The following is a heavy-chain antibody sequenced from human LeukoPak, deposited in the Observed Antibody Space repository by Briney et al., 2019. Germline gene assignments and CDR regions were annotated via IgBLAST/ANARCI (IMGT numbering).Heavy chain of an antibody. J-gene: IGHJ4*02. CDR3: ARNRDGYNSFDY. CDR2: IYYSGSS. V-gene: IGHV4-31*03. Sequence: PSETLSLTCTVPGGSINNGGYYWSWIRQHPGKGLEWIGYIYYSGSSYYNPSLRSRVTISVDTSKNHFSLKLSSVTAAGTAVYYCARNRDGYNSFDYWGQGTLVTVSS. D-gene: IGHD5-24*01. CDR1: GGSINNGGYY.